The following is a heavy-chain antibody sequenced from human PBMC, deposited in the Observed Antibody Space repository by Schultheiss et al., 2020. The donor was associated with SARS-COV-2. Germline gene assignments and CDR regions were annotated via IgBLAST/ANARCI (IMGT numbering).Heavy chain of an antibody. CDR3: AWDWGDGY. CDR2: IYYSGST. Sequence: SQTLSLTCAVYGGSFSGYYWSWIRQPPGKGLEWIGYIYYSGSTNYNPSLKSRVTMSVDTSKNQFSLKLSSVTAADTAVYYCAWDWGDGYWGQGTLVTVSS. V-gene: IGHV4-59*08. J-gene: IGHJ4*02. D-gene: IGHD3/OR15-3a*01. CDR1: GGSFSGYY.